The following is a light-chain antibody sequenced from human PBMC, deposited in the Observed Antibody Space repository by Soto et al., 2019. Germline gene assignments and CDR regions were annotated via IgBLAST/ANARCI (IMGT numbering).Light chain of an antibody. Sequence: DIVLTHSPGTLSLSPGERGTLSCRAIQTVSSNFLAWYRQKPGQAPRLLIYDASNRATGIPARFSGSGSGTDFTLTISSLEPEDFGVYYCQQRSNWPPVTFGGGTKVDIK. V-gene: IGKV3-11*01. CDR2: DAS. CDR3: QQRSNWPPVT. CDR1: QTVSSN. J-gene: IGKJ4*01.